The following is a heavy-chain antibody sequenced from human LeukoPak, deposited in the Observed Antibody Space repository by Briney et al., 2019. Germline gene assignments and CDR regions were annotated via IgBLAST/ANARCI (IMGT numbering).Heavy chain of an antibody. J-gene: IGHJ4*02. CDR1: GGTFSSYT. Sequence: ASVKVSCKASGGTFSSYTISWVRQAPGQGLEWMGRIIPILGIANYAQKFQGRVTITADQSTSTAYMALSSLRSEDTAVYSCARGPGGITGTTRDYWGQGTLVTVSS. CDR2: IIPILGIA. V-gene: IGHV1-69*02. CDR3: ARGPGGITGTTRDY. D-gene: IGHD1-7*01.